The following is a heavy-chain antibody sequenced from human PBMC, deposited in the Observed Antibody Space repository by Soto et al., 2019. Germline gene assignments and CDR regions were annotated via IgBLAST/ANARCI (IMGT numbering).Heavy chain of an antibody. D-gene: IGHD3-22*01. CDR2: INPSGGST. CDR3: ATLIVDSSGYYHFDY. Sequence: ASVKVSCKASGYTFTSYYMHWVRQAPGQGLEWMGIINPSGGSTSYAQKFQGRVTMTRDTSTSTVYMELSSLRSEDTALYYCATLIVDSSGYYHFDYWGQGTLVTVSS. V-gene: IGHV1-46*01. J-gene: IGHJ4*02. CDR1: GYTFTSYY.